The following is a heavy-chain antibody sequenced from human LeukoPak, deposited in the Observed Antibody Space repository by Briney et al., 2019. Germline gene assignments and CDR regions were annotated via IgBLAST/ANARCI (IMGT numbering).Heavy chain of an antibody. Sequence: SETLSLTCTVSGGSISSYYWSWIRQPPGRGLEWIGYIYYSGSTTYNPSLKSRVTISVDTSNNQFSLKLRSVTAADTAVYYCARAALPGITGWFAPWGQGTLVTVSS. CDR3: ARAALPGITGWFAP. CDR1: GGSISSYY. J-gene: IGHJ5*02. D-gene: IGHD1-14*01. V-gene: IGHV4-59*01. CDR2: IYYSGST.